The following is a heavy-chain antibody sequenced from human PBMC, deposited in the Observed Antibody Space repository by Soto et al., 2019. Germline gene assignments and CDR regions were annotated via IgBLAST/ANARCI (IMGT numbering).Heavy chain of an antibody. J-gene: IGHJ5*02. V-gene: IGHV1-69*13. Sequence: SVKVSCKASGGTFSSYAISWVRQAPGQGLEWMGGIIPIFGTANYAQKFQGRVTITADESTSTAYMELSSLRSEDTAVYYCARVVLRFLECVPGDWFYPWGQGTLVTVSS. CDR2: IIPIFGTA. D-gene: IGHD3-3*01. CDR3: ARVVLRFLECVPGDWFYP. CDR1: GGTFSSYA.